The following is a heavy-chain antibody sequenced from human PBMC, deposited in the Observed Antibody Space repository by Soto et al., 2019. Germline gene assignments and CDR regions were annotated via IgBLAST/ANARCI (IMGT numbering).Heavy chain of an antibody. D-gene: IGHD2-8*01. Sequence: SETLSLTSTVSGGSISSSNYYWGWIRQPPGKGLEWIGSIYYIGSTYSNPSLKSRVTISVDTSKNQFSLKLSSVTAADTAVYYCAREVGGYSCTNGVCYVRGAVFDVWGKGTTVTVSS. CDR3: AREVGGYSCTNGVCYVRGAVFDV. CDR2: IYYIGST. J-gene: IGHJ6*04. V-gene: IGHV4-39*02. CDR1: GGSISSSNYY.